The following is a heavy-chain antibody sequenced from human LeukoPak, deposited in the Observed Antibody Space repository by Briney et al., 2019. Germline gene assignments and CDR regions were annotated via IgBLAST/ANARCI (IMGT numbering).Heavy chain of an antibody. CDR3: AGEITMVRGVNDY. J-gene: IGHJ4*02. Sequence: GGSLRLSCAASGFTFSSYSMNWVRQAPGKGLEWVSSISSSSNYIYYADSVKGRFTISRDNAKNSLYLQMNSLRAEDTAVYYCAGEITMVRGVNDYWGQGTLVTVSS. D-gene: IGHD3-10*01. CDR1: GFTFSSYS. V-gene: IGHV3-21*01. CDR2: ISSSSNYI.